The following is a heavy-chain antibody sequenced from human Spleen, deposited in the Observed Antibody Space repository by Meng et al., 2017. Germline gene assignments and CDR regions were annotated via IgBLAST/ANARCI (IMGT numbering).Heavy chain of an antibody. CDR3: ARDRMIRGVIKTPFDY. D-gene: IGHD3-10*01. CDR1: GFTFSSYG. CDR2: IWYDGSNK. V-gene: IGHV3-33*01. Sequence: GGSLRLSCAASGFTFSSYGMHWVRQAPGKGLEWVAVIWYDGSNKYYADSVKGRFTISRDNAKSSLYLQMNSLRAEDTAVYYCARDRMIRGVIKTPFDYWGQGRLVTVSS. J-gene: IGHJ4*02.